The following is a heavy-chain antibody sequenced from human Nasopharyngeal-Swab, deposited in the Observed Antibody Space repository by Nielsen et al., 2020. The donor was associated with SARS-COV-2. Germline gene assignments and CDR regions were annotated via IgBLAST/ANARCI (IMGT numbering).Heavy chain of an antibody. Sequence: GGSLRLSCAASGFTFSSYEMNWVRQAPGKGLEWASYISSSGSTIYYADSVKGRFTISRDNAKNSLYLQMNSLRAEDTAVYYCARVDRITIFGVAPWAHWYFDLWGRGTLVTVSS. CDR2: ISSSGSTI. D-gene: IGHD3-3*01. J-gene: IGHJ2*01. V-gene: IGHV3-48*03. CDR1: GFTFSSYE. CDR3: ARVDRITIFGVAPWAHWYFDL.